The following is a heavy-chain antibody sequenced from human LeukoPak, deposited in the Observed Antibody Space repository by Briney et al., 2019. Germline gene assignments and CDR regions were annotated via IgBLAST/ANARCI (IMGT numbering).Heavy chain of an antibody. CDR1: GSTFGDYA. V-gene: IGHV3-49*03. Sequence: GGSLRLSCTASGSTFGDYAMSWFRQAPGKGLEWVGFIRSKAYGGTTEYAASVKGRFTISRDDSKSIAYLQVNSLKTEDTAVYYCTIHYGPYYYYGMDVWGQGTTVTVSS. CDR3: TIHYGPYYYYGMDV. J-gene: IGHJ6*02. D-gene: IGHD3-10*01. CDR2: IRSKAYGGTT.